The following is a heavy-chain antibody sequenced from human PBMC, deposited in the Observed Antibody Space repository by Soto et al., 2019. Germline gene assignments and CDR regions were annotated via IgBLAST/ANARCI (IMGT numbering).Heavy chain of an antibody. CDR2: INHSGST. Sequence: LSLTCAVYGGSFSGYYWSWIRQPPGKGLEWIGEINHSGSTNYNPSLKSRVTISVDTSKNQFSLKVSSVTAADTAVYYCARGRYSSSSDLYYYYGMDVWGQGTTVTV. CDR3: ARGRYSSSSDLYYYYGMDV. V-gene: IGHV4-34*01. D-gene: IGHD6-6*01. CDR1: GGSFSGYY. J-gene: IGHJ6*02.